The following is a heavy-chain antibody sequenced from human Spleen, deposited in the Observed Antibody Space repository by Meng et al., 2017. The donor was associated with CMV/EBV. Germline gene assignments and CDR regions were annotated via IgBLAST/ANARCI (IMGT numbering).Heavy chain of an antibody. Sequence: FGLAWVRPASGQGLEWLGWISTHNAGANTAQKFRGRVSMTTDTATSTGYLEMTRLTSDDAAVYYCARRRGLYSILEGGKKCYLDSWGQGTLVTVSS. CDR3: ARRRGLYSILEGGKKCYLDS. D-gene: IGHD2-21*01. CDR2: ISTHNAGA. J-gene: IGHJ4*02. CDR1: FG. V-gene: IGHV1-18*01.